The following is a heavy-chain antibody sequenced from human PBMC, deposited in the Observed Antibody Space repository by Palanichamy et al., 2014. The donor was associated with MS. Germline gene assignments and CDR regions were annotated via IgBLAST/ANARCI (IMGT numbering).Heavy chain of an antibody. Sequence: QLVEVWGEAVVQPGRSLRLSCAASGFTFSDYGMHWVRQAPGKGLEWVAIIRKDGSDIYYADSVKGRFTISRDNSKNTLYLQMNSLRAEDTAVYYCARDRGKGARADYWGQGTLVTVSS. CDR3: ARDRGKGARADY. CDR1: GFTFSDYG. V-gene: IGHV3-33*08. D-gene: IGHD3-10*01. CDR2: IRKDGSDI. J-gene: IGHJ4*02.